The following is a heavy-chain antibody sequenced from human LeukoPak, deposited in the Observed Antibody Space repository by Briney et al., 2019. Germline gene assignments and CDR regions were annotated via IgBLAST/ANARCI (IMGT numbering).Heavy chain of an antibody. CDR3: ARRDSSGWYVFDY. V-gene: IGHV1-3*01. J-gene: IGHJ4*02. CDR1: GYTFTRYA. CDR2: INAGNGNT. D-gene: IGHD6-19*01. Sequence: ASVKVSCKASGYTFTRYAMHWERQAPGQRLEWMGWINAGNGNTKYSQKFQGRVTITRDTSASTAYMELSSLRSEGTAVYYCARRDSSGWYVFDYWGQGTLVTVSS.